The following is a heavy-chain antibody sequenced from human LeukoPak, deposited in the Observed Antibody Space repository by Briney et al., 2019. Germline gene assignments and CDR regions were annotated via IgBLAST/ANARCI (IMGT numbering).Heavy chain of an antibody. Sequence: PGGSLRLSCAASGFTFSSYSMNWVRQAPGKGLEWVSSISSSSSYIYYADSVKGRFTISRDNAKISLYLQMNSLRAEDTAVYYCAREPIVVVVAATLGHSWGQGTLVTVSS. CDR3: AREPIVVVVAATLGHS. CDR1: GFTFSSYS. V-gene: IGHV3-21*01. CDR2: ISSSSSYI. D-gene: IGHD2-15*01. J-gene: IGHJ4*02.